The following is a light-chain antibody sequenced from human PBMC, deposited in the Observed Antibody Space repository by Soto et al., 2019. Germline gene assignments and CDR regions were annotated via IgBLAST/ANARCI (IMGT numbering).Light chain of an antibody. CDR1: NIGSKS. J-gene: IGLJ1*01. Sequence: SYELTQPPSVSVAPGQTARMTCGGNNIGSKSVHWYQQKPGQAPVLVVYDDSDRPSGIPERFSGSNSGNTATLTISRVEAGDEADYYCQVWDINSNHYVFGTGTKVTVL. V-gene: IGLV3-21*02. CDR3: QVWDINSNHYV. CDR2: DDS.